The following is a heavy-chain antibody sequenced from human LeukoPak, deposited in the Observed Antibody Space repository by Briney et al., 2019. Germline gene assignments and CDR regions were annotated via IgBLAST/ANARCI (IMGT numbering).Heavy chain of an antibody. Sequence: PSETLSLTCTVSGGSVSISNYYWGWVRQPPGKGLEWVGSIYYSRNTYYNPSLKSRVTISVDTSQNQFSLKLFSLTAADTAVYYCSRHAHSPSYEFWGQGILVTVSS. D-gene: IGHD3-3*01. CDR3: SRHAHSPSYEF. CDR1: GGSVSISNYY. J-gene: IGHJ4*02. CDR2: IYYSRNT. V-gene: IGHV4-39*01.